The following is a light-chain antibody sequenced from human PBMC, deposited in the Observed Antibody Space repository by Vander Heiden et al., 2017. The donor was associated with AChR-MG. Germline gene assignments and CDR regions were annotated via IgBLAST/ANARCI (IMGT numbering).Light chain of an antibody. V-gene: IGKV3-15*01. CDR2: GAS. CDR3: QQYNNWPPYT. CDR1: QSINSN. J-gene: IGKJ2*01. Sequence: EIVITQSPATLSVSPGERATLSCRASQSINSNLAWYQQKPDQGPRLLIYGASARATGVPASFSGSGSGAEFTLTISSLQSEDFAVYYCQQYNNWPPYTFGQGTKLEIK.